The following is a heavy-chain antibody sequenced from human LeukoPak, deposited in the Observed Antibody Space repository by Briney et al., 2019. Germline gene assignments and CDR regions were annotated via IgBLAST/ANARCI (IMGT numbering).Heavy chain of an antibody. D-gene: IGHD6-13*01. J-gene: IGHJ5*02. CDR3: ARVVLAAAGSNWFDP. V-gene: IGHV1-18*04. Sequence: ASVKVSCKASGYTFTSYGISWVRQAPGQGLEWMGWISAYNGNTNYAQKLQGRVTMTTDTSTSTAYMELRSLRSDGTAVYYCARVVLAAAGSNWFDPWGQGTLVTVSS. CDR1: GYTFTSYG. CDR2: ISAYNGNT.